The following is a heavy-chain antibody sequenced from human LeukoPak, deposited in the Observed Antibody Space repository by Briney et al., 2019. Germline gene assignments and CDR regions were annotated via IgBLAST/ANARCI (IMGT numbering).Heavy chain of an antibody. V-gene: IGHV3-21*01. Sequence: GGSLRLSCAASGFTFSSYSMNWVRQAPGKGLEWVSSIRSSSDYIYYADSVKGRFTISRDRAKKSLYLQMNSLRAEDTAVYYCARADRSSFLGSGFDVWGQGTMVTVSS. CDR1: GFTFSSYS. CDR3: ARADRSSFLGSGFDV. CDR2: IRSSSDYI. J-gene: IGHJ3*01. D-gene: IGHD6-13*01.